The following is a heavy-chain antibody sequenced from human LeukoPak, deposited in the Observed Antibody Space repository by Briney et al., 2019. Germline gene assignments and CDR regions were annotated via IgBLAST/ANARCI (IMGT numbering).Heavy chain of an antibody. D-gene: IGHD3-22*01. Sequence: PSETLSLTCAVYGGSFSGYYWSWIRQPPGKGLEWIGEINHSGSTNYNPSLKSRVTISVDTSKNQFSLKLSSVTAADKAVYYHASYRLDGDSSGYYWSFDYWGQGTLVTASS. CDR3: ASYRLDGDSSGYYWSFDY. J-gene: IGHJ4*02. CDR2: INHSGST. CDR1: GGSFSGYY. V-gene: IGHV4-34*01.